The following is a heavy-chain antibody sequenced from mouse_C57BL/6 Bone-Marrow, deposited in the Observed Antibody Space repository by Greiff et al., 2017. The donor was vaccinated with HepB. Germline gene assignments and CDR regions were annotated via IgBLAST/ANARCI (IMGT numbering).Heavy chain of an antibody. CDR1: GYTFTSYT. CDR2: INPSSGYT. CDR3: ARLYYYGSSRWYFDV. D-gene: IGHD1-1*01. Sequence: VKLQESGAELARPGASVKMSCKASGYTFTSYTMHWVKQRPGQGLEWIGYINPSSGYTKYNQKFKDKATLTADKSSSKAYMQLSSLTSEDSAVYYCARLYYYGSSRWYFDVWGTGTTVTVSS. J-gene: IGHJ1*03. V-gene: IGHV1-4*01.